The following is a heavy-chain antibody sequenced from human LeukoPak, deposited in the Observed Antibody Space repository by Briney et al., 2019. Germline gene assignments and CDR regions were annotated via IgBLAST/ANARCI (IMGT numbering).Heavy chain of an antibody. V-gene: IGHV4-34*01. Sequence: SETLSLTCAVYGGSFSGYYWSWIRQPLGKGLEWIGEINHSGSTNYNPSLKSRVTISVDTSKNQFSLKLSSVTAADTAVYYCARGPRIAARRPTFQHWGQGTLVTVSS. J-gene: IGHJ1*01. CDR1: GGSFSGYY. CDR2: INHSGST. CDR3: ARGPRIAARRPTFQH. D-gene: IGHD6-6*01.